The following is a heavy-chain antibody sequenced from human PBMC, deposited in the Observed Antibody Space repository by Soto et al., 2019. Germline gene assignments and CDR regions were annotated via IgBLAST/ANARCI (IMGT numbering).Heavy chain of an antibody. CDR2: INPNSGGT. V-gene: IGHV1-2*04. J-gene: IGHJ6*02. CDR1: GYTFTGYY. CDR3: ARAAGDMYDYYYGMDV. Sequence: GASVKVSCKASGYTFTGYYMHWVRQAPGQGLEWMGWINPNSGGTNYAQKFQGWVTMTRDTSISTAYMELSRLRSDDTAVYYCARAAGDMYDYYYGMDVWGQGTTVTVSS. D-gene: IGHD6-13*01.